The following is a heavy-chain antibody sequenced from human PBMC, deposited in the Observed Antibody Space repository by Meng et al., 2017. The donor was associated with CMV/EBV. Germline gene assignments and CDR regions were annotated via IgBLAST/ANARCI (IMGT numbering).Heavy chain of an antibody. Sequence: GESLKISCAASGFTVSSNYMSWIRQAPGKGLEWVSYISSSGSTIYYADSVKGRFTISRDNAKNSLYLQMNSLRAEDTAVYYCARGEGYYYYYGMDVWGQGTTVTVSS. V-gene: IGHV3-11*01. CDR1: GFTVSSNY. J-gene: IGHJ6*02. CDR3: ARGEGYYYYYGMDV. CDR2: ISSSGSTI.